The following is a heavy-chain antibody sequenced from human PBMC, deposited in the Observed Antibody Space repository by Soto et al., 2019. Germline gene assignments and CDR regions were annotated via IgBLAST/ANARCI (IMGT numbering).Heavy chain of an antibody. CDR1: GGSISSYY. V-gene: IGHV4-59*08. CDR3: ARQGTTVTTNWFDP. D-gene: IGHD4-17*01. Sequence: SETLSLTCPVSGGSISSYYWSWIRQPPGKGLEWIVYIYYSGSTNYNPSLKSRVTISVDTSKNQFSLKLSSVTAADTAVYYCARQGTTVTTNWFDPWGQGTLVTVSS. J-gene: IGHJ5*02. CDR2: IYYSGST.